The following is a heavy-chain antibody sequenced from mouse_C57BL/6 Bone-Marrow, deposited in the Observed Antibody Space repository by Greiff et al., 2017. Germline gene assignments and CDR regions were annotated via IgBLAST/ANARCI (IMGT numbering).Heavy chain of an antibody. J-gene: IGHJ2*01. D-gene: IGHD1-1*01. Sequence: QVTLKVCGPGILQPSQTLSLTCSFSGFSLSTFGMGVGWIRQPSGKGLEWLAHIWWDDDKYYKPALKSRLTISKDTSKNQVFLKIANVDTADTATYYCARGTYYYDSSRFYYWGQGTTLTGSS. CDR1: GFSLSTFGMG. CDR2: IWWDDDK. CDR3: ARGTYYYDSSRFYY. V-gene: IGHV8-8*01.